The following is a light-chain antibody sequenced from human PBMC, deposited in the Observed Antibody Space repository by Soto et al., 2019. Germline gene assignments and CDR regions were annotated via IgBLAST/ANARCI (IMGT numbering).Light chain of an antibody. J-gene: IGKJ5*01. CDR1: QSISSY. V-gene: IGKV1-39*01. CDR2: AAS. CDR3: QQSYSTPIT. Sequence: DVQITQSPSSLSASVGDRVTITSRASQSISSYLNWYQQKPGKAPKLLIYAASSLQSGVPSRFSGRGSGTDFTLTISSLQPEDFATYYCQQSYSTPITFGQGTRLEIK.